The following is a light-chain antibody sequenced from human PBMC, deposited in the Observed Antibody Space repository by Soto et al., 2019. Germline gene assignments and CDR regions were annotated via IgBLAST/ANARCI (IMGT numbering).Light chain of an antibody. V-gene: IGKV1-5*03. CDR1: QSINGW. CDR2: KAS. Sequence: DIQLTQSPSTLSASVGDRVTITCRASQSINGWLAWYQQKPGQAPNLLIYKASTLESGVPSRFSGSGSGTEFTPTVTSLQPDYFANYYGHQYHNFPRTFGQGTKVEI. J-gene: IGKJ1*01. CDR3: HQYHNFPRT.